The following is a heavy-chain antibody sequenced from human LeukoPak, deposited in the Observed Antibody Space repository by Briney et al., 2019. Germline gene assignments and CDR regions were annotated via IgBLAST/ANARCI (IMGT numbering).Heavy chain of an antibody. Sequence: ASVKVSCKASGYGFTNYAMNWVRQAPGQGLEWRGWIHTSTGNPTYAQGFTGRFVFSLDTSVSTAYLQISSLKAEDTAVYYCARTRGSFPPGFDIWGQGTMVTVSS. CDR1: GYGFTNYA. V-gene: IGHV7-4-1*02. CDR2: IHTSTGNP. CDR3: ARTRGSFPPGFDI. D-gene: IGHD1-26*01. J-gene: IGHJ3*02.